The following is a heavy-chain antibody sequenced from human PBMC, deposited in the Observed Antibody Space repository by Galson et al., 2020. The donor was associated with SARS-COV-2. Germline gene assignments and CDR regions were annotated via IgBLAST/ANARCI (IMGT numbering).Heavy chain of an antibody. V-gene: IGHV3-33*01. J-gene: IGHJ4*02. Sequence: GGSLRLSCAASGFRFSTYGMHWVRQAQGKGLEWVAIIWSEGSNKYYADSVKGRFTISRDNSKNTLYLQMDNLRAEDTAVYYCAGGAGFDPRPFEYWGQGTLVSVSS. CDR3: AGGAGFDPRPFEY. CDR1: GFRFSTYG. CDR2: IWSEGSNK. D-gene: IGHD3-9*01.